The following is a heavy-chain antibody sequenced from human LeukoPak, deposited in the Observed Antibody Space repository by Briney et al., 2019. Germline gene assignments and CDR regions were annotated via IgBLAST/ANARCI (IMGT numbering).Heavy chain of an antibody. CDR2: ISSSSRTI. CDR1: GFTFSSYW. CDR3: ARSSRELGGYAP. D-gene: IGHD1-7*01. V-gene: IGHV3-48*01. J-gene: IGHJ5*02. Sequence: RTGGSLRLSCAASGFTFSSYWMRWVRQAPGKGLEWVSYISSSSRTIYYADSVKGRFTISRDNAKNSLYLQMNSLRAEDTAVYYCARSSRELGGYAPWGQGTLVTVSS.